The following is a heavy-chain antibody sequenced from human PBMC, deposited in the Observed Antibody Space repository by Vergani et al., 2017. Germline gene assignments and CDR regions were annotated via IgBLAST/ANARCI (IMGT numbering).Heavy chain of an antibody. D-gene: IGHD3-22*01. CDR2: IYYSGST. V-gene: IGHV4-30-4*08. J-gene: IGHJ4*02. CDR3: ARVAGGSGGYYLG. CDR1: DASSNNDDYY. Sequence: QLQLQQSGPGLVQPSQTLSLTCIVSDASSNNDDYYWSWLRQPPGKGLEWLGYIYYSGSTYQHPSLERRLTMSLDTSRTQFSLNLISVTAGDMAVYYCARVAGGSGGYYLGWGQGTPVTVSS.